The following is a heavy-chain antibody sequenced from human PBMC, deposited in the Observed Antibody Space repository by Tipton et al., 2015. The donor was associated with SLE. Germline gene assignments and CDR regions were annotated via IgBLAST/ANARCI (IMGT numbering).Heavy chain of an antibody. J-gene: IGHJ3*02. V-gene: IGHV4-61*09. CDR1: GGSVTSGSYY. D-gene: IGHD3-16*02. CDR2: IYRDGSA. CDR3: ARGDLYDYIWGSYRLDAFDI. Sequence: LTCTVSGGSVTSGSYYWSWTRQPAGKGLEWLGHIYRDGSANSNPSFQSRVTILLDTSKNQFSLKLSSVTAADTAVYYCARGDLYDYIWGSYRLDAFDIWGQGTMVTVSS.